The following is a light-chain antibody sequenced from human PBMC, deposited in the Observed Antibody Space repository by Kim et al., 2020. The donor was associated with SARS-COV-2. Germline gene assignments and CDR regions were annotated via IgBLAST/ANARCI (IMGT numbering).Light chain of an antibody. V-gene: IGKV1-39*01. CDR3: QQSYSTLMYT. J-gene: IGKJ2*01. CDR1: QDISRY. Sequence: DIQMTQSPSSLSASVGDRVTITCRASQDISRYLNWYQQKPGKAPKLLIYTASSLQSGVPSRFSGSGSGTDFTLTISSLQPEDFATYYCQQSYSTLMYTFGQGTKLEI. CDR2: TAS.